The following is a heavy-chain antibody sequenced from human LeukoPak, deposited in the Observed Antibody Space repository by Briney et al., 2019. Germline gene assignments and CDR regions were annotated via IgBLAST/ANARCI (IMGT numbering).Heavy chain of an antibody. CDR2: ISAYNGNT. J-gene: IGHJ6*03. V-gene: IGHV1-8*02. CDR1: GYTFTSYG. CDR3: ARRGYSSGWYGYYYYYMDV. D-gene: IGHD6-19*01. Sequence: ASVKVSCKASGYTFTSYGISWVRQAPGQGLEWMGWISAYNGNTGYAQKFQGRVTMTRNTSISTAYMELSSLRSEDTAVYYCARRGYSSGWYGYYYYYMDVWGKGTTVTISS.